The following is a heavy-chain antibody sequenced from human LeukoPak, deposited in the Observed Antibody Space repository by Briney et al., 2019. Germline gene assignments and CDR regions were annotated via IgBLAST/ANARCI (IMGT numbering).Heavy chain of an antibody. J-gene: IGHJ5*02. V-gene: IGHV3-23*01. CDR1: GFTLREYS. CDR2: IRANGRDT. Sequence: PGGSLRLSCAASGFTLREYSMSWVRQAPGKGLEWVSNIRANGRDTYYTDSVKGRFTISRDNSQNTLYLQMNSLRAEDTAVYYCAKGGYTTWFDPWGQGTLVTVSS. CDR3: AKGGYTTWFDP. D-gene: IGHD2-15*01.